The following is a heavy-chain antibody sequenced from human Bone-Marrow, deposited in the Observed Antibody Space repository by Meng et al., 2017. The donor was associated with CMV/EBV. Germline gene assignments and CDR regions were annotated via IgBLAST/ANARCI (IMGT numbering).Heavy chain of an antibody. D-gene: IGHD3-22*01. CDR3: AGYYYDSSGSYH. J-gene: IGHJ5*02. CDR2: IYWNDDK. Sequence: SGPTLVKPTQTLTLTCTFSGFSLSTSGVGVGWIRQPPGKALEWLALIYWNDDKRYSPSLKSRLTITKDTSKNQVVLTMTNMDPVDTATYYCAGYYYDSSGSYHWGQGTLVTVSS. CDR1: GFSLSTSGVG. V-gene: IGHV2-5*01.